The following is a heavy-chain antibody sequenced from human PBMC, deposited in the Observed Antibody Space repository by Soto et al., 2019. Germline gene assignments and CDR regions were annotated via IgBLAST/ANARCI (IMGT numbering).Heavy chain of an antibody. J-gene: IGHJ4*02. CDR2: IKHDGSET. CDR1: GFTFNTFW. CDR3: ARDFATHCSGSTCYPYAY. D-gene: IGHD2-15*01. V-gene: IGHV3-7*03. Sequence: GGSLRLSCAASGFTFNTFWMSWVRQSPGKGLEWVAKIKHDGSETYYVDSVKGRFTISRDNAKNSLFLQMNTLRTEDTAVYYCARDFATHCSGSTCYPYAYWGQGALVTVSS.